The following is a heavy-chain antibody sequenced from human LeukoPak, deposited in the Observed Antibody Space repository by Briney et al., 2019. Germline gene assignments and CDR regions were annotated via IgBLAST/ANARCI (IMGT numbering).Heavy chain of an antibody. V-gene: IGHV5-51*01. CDR2: IYPGDSDT. Sequence: GESLKISCKGSGYSFTSYWIGWVRQRPGKGLEWMGIIYPGDSDTRYSPSFQGQVTISADKSISTAYLQWSSLKASDTAMYYCARTTVTTGGRVYYFDYWGKGTLVTVSS. D-gene: IGHD4-17*01. CDR3: ARTTVTTGGRVYYFDY. J-gene: IGHJ4*02. CDR1: GYSFTSYW.